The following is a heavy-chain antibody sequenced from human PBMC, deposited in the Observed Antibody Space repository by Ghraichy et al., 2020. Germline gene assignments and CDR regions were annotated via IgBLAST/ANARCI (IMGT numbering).Heavy chain of an antibody. D-gene: IGHD6-13*01. CDR2: INHSGST. Sequence: SETLSLTCAVYGGSFSGYYWSWIRQPPGKGLEWIGEINHSGSTNYNPSLKSRVTISVDTSKNQFSLKLSSVTAADTAVYYCARGSSPVGIAAGNWFDPWGQGTLVTVSS. V-gene: IGHV4-34*01. CDR3: ARGSSPVGIAAGNWFDP. CDR1: GGSFSGYY. J-gene: IGHJ5*02.